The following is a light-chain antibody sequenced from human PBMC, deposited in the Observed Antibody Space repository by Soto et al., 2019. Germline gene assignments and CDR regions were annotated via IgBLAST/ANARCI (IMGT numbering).Light chain of an antibody. CDR3: QQYGSSPRT. V-gene: IGKV3-20*01. J-gene: IGKJ1*01. CDR2: GAS. Sequence: EIVLTQSPGTLSLSPGERATLSCRASQSVSSSYLAWYQQKPGQAPRLLIYGASSRATGIPDRFSGSGSGKSFNLTISRLEPEDFAVYYCQQYGSSPRTFGQGTKVEIK. CDR1: QSVSSSY.